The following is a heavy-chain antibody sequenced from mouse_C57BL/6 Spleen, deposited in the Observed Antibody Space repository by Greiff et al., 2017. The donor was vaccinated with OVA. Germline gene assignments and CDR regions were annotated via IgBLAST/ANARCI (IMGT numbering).Heavy chain of an antibody. J-gene: IGHJ2*01. CDR1: GYSITSGYY. V-gene: IGHV3-6*01. Sequence: ASQSLSLTCSVTGYSITSGYYWNWIRQFPGNKLEWMGYISYDGSNNYNPSLKNRISITRDTSKNQFFLKLNSVTTEDTATYYCARRITTVVAHFDYWGQGTTLTVSS. CDR2: ISYDGSN. CDR3: ARRITTVVAHFDY. D-gene: IGHD1-1*01.